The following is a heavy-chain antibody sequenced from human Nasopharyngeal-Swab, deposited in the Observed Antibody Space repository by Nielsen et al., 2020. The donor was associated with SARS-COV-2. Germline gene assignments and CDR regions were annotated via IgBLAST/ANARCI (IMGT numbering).Heavy chain of an antibody. CDR1: GFTFSSYS. V-gene: IGHV3-21*01. CDR2: ISSSSSYI. J-gene: IGHJ4*02. CDR3: ASLLSITIFGDFDY. Sequence: GGSLGLSCAASGFTFSSYSMNWVRQAPGKGLEWVSSISSSSSYIYYADSVKGRFTISRDNAKNSLYLQMNSLRAEDTAVYYCASLLSITIFGDFDYWGQGTLVTVSS. D-gene: IGHD3-3*01.